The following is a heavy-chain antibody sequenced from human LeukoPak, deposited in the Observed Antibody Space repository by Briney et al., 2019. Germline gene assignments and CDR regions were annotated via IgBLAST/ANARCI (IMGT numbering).Heavy chain of an antibody. CDR1: GDSISSYY. V-gene: IGHV4-59*01. Sequence: SETLSLTCTVSGDSISSYYWSWIRQPPGKGLEWIGYIYYSGSTNYNPSLKSRVTISVDTSKNQFSLKLSSVTAADTAVYYCARDGYIYGTDSWGQGTLVTVSS. CDR2: IYYSGST. J-gene: IGHJ4*02. CDR3: ARDGYIYGTDS. D-gene: IGHD5-18*01.